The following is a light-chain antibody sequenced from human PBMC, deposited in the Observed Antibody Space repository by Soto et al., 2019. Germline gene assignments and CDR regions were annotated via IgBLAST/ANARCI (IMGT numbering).Light chain of an antibody. Sequence: QSVLTQPTSVSAAPGQKVTISRSGSSSNIGNNYVSWYQQLPGTAPKLLIYDNNKRPSGIPDRFSGSKSGTSATLGITGLQTGDEADYYCGTWDSSLSAYVFGTGTKVTVL. CDR1: SSNIGNNY. CDR2: DNN. V-gene: IGLV1-51*01. J-gene: IGLJ1*01. CDR3: GTWDSSLSAYV.